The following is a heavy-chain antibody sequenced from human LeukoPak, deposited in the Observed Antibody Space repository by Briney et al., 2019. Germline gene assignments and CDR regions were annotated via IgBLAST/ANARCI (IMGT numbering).Heavy chain of an antibody. CDR2: IRKKGFGGTT. V-gene: IGHV3-49*04. D-gene: IGHD2-8*01. CDR1: GFTFGEYA. Sequence: TGRSLRLSCTASGFTFGEYAMSWVRQAPGKGLEGVGFIRKKGFGGTTEYAASVKGRFTISRDDSNSIAYLQMNSLKTEDTAVYYCARANCVNGVCYHFDYWGQGTLVTVSS. J-gene: IGHJ4*02. CDR3: ARANCVNGVCYHFDY.